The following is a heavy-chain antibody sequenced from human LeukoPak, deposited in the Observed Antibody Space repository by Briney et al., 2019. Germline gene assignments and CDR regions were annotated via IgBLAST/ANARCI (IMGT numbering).Heavy chain of an antibody. CDR2: ISGSGDYT. J-gene: IGHJ4*02. Sequence: GGSLRLSCAASGFTFSTYAMSWVRQAPGKGLEWVSGISGSGDYTYYADSVKGRFTISRDNSKNTLYLQMNSLRAEDTAVYYCAKLTDSRITMIVGIYWGQGTLVTVSS. D-gene: IGHD3-22*01. CDR3: AKLTDSRITMIVGIY. V-gene: IGHV3-23*01. CDR1: GFTFSTYA.